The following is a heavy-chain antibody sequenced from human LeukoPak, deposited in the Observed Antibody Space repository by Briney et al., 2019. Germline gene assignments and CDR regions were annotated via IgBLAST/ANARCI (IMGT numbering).Heavy chain of an antibody. Sequence: ASVKVSCKASGGTFSSYAISWVRQAPGQGLEWMGRIIPIFGTANYAQKFQGRVTITTDESTSTAYMALSSLRSEDTAVYYCARKPYYDFWSGYYTGAFDIWGQGTMVTVSS. V-gene: IGHV1-69*05. CDR1: GGTFSSYA. J-gene: IGHJ3*02. CDR3: ARKPYYDFWSGYYTGAFDI. D-gene: IGHD3-3*01. CDR2: IIPIFGTA.